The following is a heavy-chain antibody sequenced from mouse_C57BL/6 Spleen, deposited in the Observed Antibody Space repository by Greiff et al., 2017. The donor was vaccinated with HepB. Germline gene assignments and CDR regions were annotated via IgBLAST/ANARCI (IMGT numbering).Heavy chain of an antibody. Sequence: QVQLQQSGPELVKPGASVKISCKASGYAFSSSWMNWVKQRPGKGLEWIGRIYPGDGDTNYNGKFKGKATLTADKSSSTAYMQLSSLTSEDSAVYFCAGAVVVNVDYWGQGTTLTVSS. CDR2: IYPGDGDT. CDR1: GYAFSSSW. V-gene: IGHV1-82*01. J-gene: IGHJ2*01. CDR3: AGAVVVNVDY. D-gene: IGHD1-1*01.